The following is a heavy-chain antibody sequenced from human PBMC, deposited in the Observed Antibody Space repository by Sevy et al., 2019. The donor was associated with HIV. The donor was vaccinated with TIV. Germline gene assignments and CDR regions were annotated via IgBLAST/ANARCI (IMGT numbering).Heavy chain of an antibody. J-gene: IGHJ5*02. V-gene: IGHV4-38-2*01. D-gene: IGHD3-10*01. CDR1: GYSISSGYL. Sequence: SETLSLTCAVSGYSISSGYLWAWIRQPPGRGLEWIGRIYHSGSTYYNSSLTSRVTISVDTSKNQFSLKLGSVTAADTAVYYCARLAVPRISSSGTYYNHGWFDVWGQGILVTVSS. CDR3: ARLAVPRISSSGTYYNHGWFDV. CDR2: IYHSGST.